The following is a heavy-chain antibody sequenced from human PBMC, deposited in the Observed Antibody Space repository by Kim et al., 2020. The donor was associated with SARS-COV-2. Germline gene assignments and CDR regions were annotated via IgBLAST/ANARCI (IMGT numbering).Heavy chain of an antibody. CDR3: ARGDGRGGMDV. V-gene: IGHV1-8*02. CDR1: GYTFTTYD. Sequence: ASVKVSCEASGYTFTTYDIKWVRQASGQGLEWMGWMNTDSGNTGYAQKFQGRVTMTRRISISTAYMELSSLTYDDTAVYFCARGDGRGGMDVWGQGTTVTVSS. CDR2: MNTDSGNT. J-gene: IGHJ6*02.